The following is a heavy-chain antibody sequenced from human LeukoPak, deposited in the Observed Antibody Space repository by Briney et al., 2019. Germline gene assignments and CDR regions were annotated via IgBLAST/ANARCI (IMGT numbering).Heavy chain of an antibody. J-gene: IGHJ5*02. V-gene: IGHV3-48*03. CDR3: ARGSDWNHDVSFT. Sequence: PGGSLRLSCAASGFTFSSYEMNWVRQAPGKGLEWVSYISSSGSTIYYADSVKGRFTISRDNAKNSLYLQMNSLRAEDTAVYYCARGSDWNHDVSFTWGQGTLVTVPS. CDR2: ISSSGSTI. D-gene: IGHD1-1*01. CDR1: GFTFSSYE.